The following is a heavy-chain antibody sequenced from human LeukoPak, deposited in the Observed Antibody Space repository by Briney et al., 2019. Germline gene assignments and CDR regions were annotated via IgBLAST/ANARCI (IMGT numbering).Heavy chain of an antibody. Sequence: PGGSLRLSCAASGFTVSSNYMSWARQAPGKGLEWISVIYSGGSTYYADSVKGRFTISRDNSKNTLYLQMNSLRAEDTAVYYCATPLYDILTGYYSGAFDIWGQGTMVTVSS. CDR1: GFTVSSNY. D-gene: IGHD3-9*01. CDR2: IYSGGST. V-gene: IGHV3-53*01. CDR3: ATPLYDILTGYYSGAFDI. J-gene: IGHJ3*02.